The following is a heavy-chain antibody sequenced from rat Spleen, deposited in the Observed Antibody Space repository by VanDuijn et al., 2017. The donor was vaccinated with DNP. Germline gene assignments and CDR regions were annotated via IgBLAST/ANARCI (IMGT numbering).Heavy chain of an antibody. CDR3: ASADY. Sequence: EVQLVESGGGLVQPGRTLKLSCAASGIIFSKYGMAWVRQAPTKGLEWVASISTSGDNTYYRDSVKGRFTISRDNAKSTLYLQMDSLRSEDTATYYCASADYWGQGVMVTVSS. J-gene: IGHJ2*01. V-gene: IGHV5S13*01. CDR1: GIIFSKYG. CDR2: ISTSGDNT.